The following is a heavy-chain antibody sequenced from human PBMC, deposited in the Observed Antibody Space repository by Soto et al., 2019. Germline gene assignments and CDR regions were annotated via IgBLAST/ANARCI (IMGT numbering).Heavy chain of an antibody. J-gene: IGHJ4*02. D-gene: IGHD3-16*01. V-gene: IGHV4-30-4*01. Sequence: SETLSLTCTVSGGSTSSDNYWSWMRQPPGKGLEWSGHIYYSGNTDYNTSLKRRLAISIDTSKNQFSLKLSSVTAADTAVYFCAREGGESSDGLYYFDSWGQGSLVTVSS. CDR1: GGSTSSDNY. CDR3: AREGGESSDGLYYFDS. CDR2: IYYSGNT.